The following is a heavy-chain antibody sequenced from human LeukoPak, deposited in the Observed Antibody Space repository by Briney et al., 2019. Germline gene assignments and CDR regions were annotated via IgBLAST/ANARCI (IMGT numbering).Heavy chain of an antibody. Sequence: GGSLRLSCAASGFTFSSYTMNWVRQAPGKGLEWVSSISSSSNYIYYADSVKGRFTISRDNAKNSLYLQMNSLRGEDTAVYHCERDRGRNWYGDDAFDIWGQGTMVTVSS. CDR3: ERDRGRNWYGDDAFDI. J-gene: IGHJ3*02. CDR2: ISSSSNYI. CDR1: GFTFSSYT. V-gene: IGHV3-21*01. D-gene: IGHD3-10*01.